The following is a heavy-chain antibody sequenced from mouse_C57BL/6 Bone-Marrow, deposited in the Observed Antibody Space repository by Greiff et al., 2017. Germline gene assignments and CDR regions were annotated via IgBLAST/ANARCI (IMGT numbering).Heavy chain of an antibody. Sequence: VQLQQPGAELVMPGASVKLSCKASGYTFTSYWMHWVKQRPGQGLEWIGEIDPSDSYTNYNQKFKGKSTLTGDKSSSTAYMQLSSLTSEDSAVYYCARHASYVPFRYWGQGTTLTVSS. D-gene: IGHD6-1*01. CDR1: GYTFTSYW. CDR3: ARHASYVPFRY. V-gene: IGHV1-69*01. CDR2: IDPSDSYT. J-gene: IGHJ2*01.